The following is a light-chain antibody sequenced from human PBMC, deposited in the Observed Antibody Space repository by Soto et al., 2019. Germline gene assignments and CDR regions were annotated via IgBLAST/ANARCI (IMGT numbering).Light chain of an antibody. CDR1: QSVSSY. CDR3: QQRSNWPST. CDR2: DAS. Sequence: EIVLTQSPGTLSLSPGERAILSYRASQSVSSYLAWYQQKPGQAPRLLIYDASNRATGIPARFSGSGSGTDFTLTISSLEPEDFAVYYCQQRSNWPSTFGQGTKVEIK. V-gene: IGKV3-11*01. J-gene: IGKJ1*01.